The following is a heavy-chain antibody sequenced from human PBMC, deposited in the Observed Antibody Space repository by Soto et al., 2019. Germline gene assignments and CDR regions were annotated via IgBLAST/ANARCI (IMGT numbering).Heavy chain of an antibody. CDR3: ARGSSIADRGWFDP. CDR2: ISAYNGNT. V-gene: IGHV1-18*04. CDR1: GYTFTSYG. Sequence: ASVKVSCKTSGYTFTSYGISWVRQAPGQGLEWMGWISAYNGNTNYAQKLQGRVTMTTDTSTSTAYMELRSLRSDDTAVYYCARGSSIADRGWFDPWGQGTLVTGSS. J-gene: IGHJ5*02. D-gene: IGHD6-6*01.